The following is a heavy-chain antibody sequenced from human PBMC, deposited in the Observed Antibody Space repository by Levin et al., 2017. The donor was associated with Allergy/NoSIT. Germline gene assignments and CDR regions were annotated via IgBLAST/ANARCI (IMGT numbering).Heavy chain of an antibody. D-gene: IGHD6-19*01. CDR3: ARASGIAVAGTEFDY. J-gene: IGHJ4*02. V-gene: IGHV3-23*01. CDR1: GFTFSSYA. CDR2: ISGSGGST. Sequence: PGGSLRLSCAASGFTFSSYAMSWVRQAPGKGLEWVSAISGSGGSTYYADSVKGRFTISRDNSKNTLYLQMNSLRAEDTAVYYCARASGIAVAGTEFDYWGQGTLVTVSS.